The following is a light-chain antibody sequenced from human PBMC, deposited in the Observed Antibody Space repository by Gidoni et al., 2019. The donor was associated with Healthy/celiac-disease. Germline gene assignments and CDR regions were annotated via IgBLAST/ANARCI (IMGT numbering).Light chain of an antibody. J-gene: IGKJ3*01. CDR2: AAS. CDR1: QSISSY. Sequence: DIQMTQSPSSRSASVGDRVTITCRASQSISSYLNWYQQKPGKAPKLLIYAASSLQSGVPSRFSGSGSGTDFPLTISSLHPEDFATYYCQQSYSTPFTFXPXTKVDIK. CDR3: QQSYSTPFT. V-gene: IGKV1-39*01.